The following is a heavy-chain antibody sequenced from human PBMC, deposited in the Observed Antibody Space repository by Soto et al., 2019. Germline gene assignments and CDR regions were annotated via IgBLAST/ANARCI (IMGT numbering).Heavy chain of an antibody. V-gene: IGHV3-30*18. D-gene: IGHD3-22*01. CDR1: GFTFSSYG. Sequence: PGGSLRLSCAASGFTFSSYGMHWVRQAPGKGLEWVAVISKDGSTKYDADSVKGRFTISRDNSKNTLYLQMSSLRAEDTAVYYCAKETHSSGYGSYFDYWGQGTLVTVSS. CDR2: ISKDGSTK. CDR3: AKETHSSGYGSYFDY. J-gene: IGHJ4*02.